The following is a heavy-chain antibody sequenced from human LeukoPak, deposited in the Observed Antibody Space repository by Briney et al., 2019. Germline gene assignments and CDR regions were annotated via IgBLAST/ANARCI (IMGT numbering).Heavy chain of an antibody. D-gene: IGHD2-15*01. Sequence: PGGSLRLSCAASGFSFDDYAMHWVRQAPGKGLEWVSGISWNSGIIGYADSVKGRFTISRDNAKNTLYLQMNSLRAEDTAVYYCARDPGPKESCGGGSCYFYWFDPWGQGTLVTVSS. CDR3: ARDPGPKESCGGGSCYFYWFDP. CDR2: ISWNSGII. CDR1: GFSFDDYA. V-gene: IGHV3-9*01. J-gene: IGHJ5*02.